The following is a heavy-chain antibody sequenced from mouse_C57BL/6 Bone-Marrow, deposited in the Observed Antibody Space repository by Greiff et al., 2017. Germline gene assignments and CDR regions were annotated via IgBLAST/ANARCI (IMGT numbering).Heavy chain of an antibody. CDR1: GYTFTDYY. V-gene: IGHV1-19*01. Sequence: EVQLQQSGPVLVKPGASVKMSCKASGYTFTDYYMNWVQQSHGKSLEWIGVINPYNGGTSYNQKFKGKATLTVDKSSSTAYMELNSLTSEDSAVYYCARRTTDYAMDYWGQGTSVTVSS. CDR2: INPYNGGT. CDR3: ARRTTDYAMDY. D-gene: IGHD1-1*01. J-gene: IGHJ4*01.